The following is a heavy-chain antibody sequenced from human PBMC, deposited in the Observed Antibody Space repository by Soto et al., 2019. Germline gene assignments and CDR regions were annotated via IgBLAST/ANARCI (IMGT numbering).Heavy chain of an antibody. CDR3: ARLDRSTSKIGV. CDR2: IHHNATA. D-gene: IGHD3-22*01. CDR1: GDSVSSGAPH. J-gene: IGHJ6*02. V-gene: IGHV4-61*08. Sequence: QVQLQESGPGLLKPSETLSLTCTLSGDSVSSGAPHRTWIRQSPGKGLDWIGHIHHNATADCNPPPKTRVSISVDTSKNQFSLKLTSATTADTAVYYCARLDRSTSKIGVWGQGTTVTVSS.